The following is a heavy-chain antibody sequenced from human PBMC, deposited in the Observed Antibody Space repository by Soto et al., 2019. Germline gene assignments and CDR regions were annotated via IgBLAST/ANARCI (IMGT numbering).Heavy chain of an antibody. CDR1: GFTFSSYS. V-gene: IGHV3-21*01. CDR3: ARGSVGYCSSTSCSNYYYYGMDV. J-gene: IGHJ6*02. D-gene: IGHD2-2*01. CDR2: ISSSSTYI. Sequence: EVQLVESGGGLVKPGGSLRLSCAASGFTFSSYSMNWVRQAPGKGLEWVSSISSSSTYIYYADSVKGRFTISRDNAKHSLDLQMNSMRAEDTTVYYCARGSVGYCSSTSCSNYYYYGMDVWGQGTTVTVSS.